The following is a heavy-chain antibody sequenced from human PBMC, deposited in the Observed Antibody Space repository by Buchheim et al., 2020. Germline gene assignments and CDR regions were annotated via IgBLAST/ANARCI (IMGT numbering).Heavy chain of an antibody. CDR1: GFTFSNFA. D-gene: IGHD6-19*01. CDR3: VKEGIAVAGTRFDY. V-gene: IGHV3-23*01. CDR2: ISATVGTT. J-gene: IGHJ4*02. Sequence: EVQLLESGGGLIQPGGSLRLSCAASGFTFSNFAMGWVRQAPGKGLEWVSAISATVGTTHYADSVKGRFTISRDNSENTLHLQMNSLRVEDTAIYHCVKEGIAVAGTRFDYWGQGAL.